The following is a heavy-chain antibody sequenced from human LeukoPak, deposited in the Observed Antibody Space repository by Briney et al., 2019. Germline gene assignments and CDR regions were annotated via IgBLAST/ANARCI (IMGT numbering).Heavy chain of an antibody. CDR3: AKDRPGQQWLVQEYCFDY. CDR1: GFTFSSYA. J-gene: IGHJ4*02. Sequence: GGSLRLSCAASGFTFSSYAMSWVRQAPGKGLEWVSAISGSGGSTYYADSVKGRFTISRDNSKNTLYLQMNSLRAEGTAVYYCAKDRPGQQWLVQEYCFDYWGQGTLVTVSS. CDR2: ISGSGGST. D-gene: IGHD6-19*01. V-gene: IGHV3-23*01.